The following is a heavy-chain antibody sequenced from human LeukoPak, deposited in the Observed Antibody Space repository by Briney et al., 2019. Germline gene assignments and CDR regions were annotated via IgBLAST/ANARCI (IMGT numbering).Heavy chain of an antibody. CDR3: ARGRVKGIVVVVAATCWDY. CDR1: GRSFSGYY. D-gene: IGHD2-15*01. V-gene: IGHV4-34*01. Sequence: SETLSLTCAVYGRSFSGYYWSWIRQPPGKGLEWIGEINHSGSTNYNPSLKSRVTISVDTSKNQFSLKLSSVTAADTAVYYCARGRVKGIVVVVAATCWDYWGQGTLVTVSS. J-gene: IGHJ4*02. CDR2: INHSGST.